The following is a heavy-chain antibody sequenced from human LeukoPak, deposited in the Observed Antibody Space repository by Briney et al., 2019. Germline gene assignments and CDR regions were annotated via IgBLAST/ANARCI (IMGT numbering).Heavy chain of an antibody. V-gene: IGHV4-39*01. J-gene: IGHJ2*01. CDR3: ARGVTMIVVVIHDWYFDL. CDR2: IYYSGST. Sequence: PSETLSLACTVSGDSISRRNCYWTWIRRPPGKGLEWIGYIYYSGSTYYNPSLKSRVTISVDTSKNQFSLKLTSVTAADTAVYYCARGVTMIVVVIHDWYFDLWGRGTLVTVSS. CDR1: GDSISRRNCY. D-gene: IGHD3-22*01.